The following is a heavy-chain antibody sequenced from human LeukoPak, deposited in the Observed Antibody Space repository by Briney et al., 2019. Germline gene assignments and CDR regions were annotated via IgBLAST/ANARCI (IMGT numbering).Heavy chain of an antibody. D-gene: IGHD3-22*01. CDR3: AKQRGDYYDRPALGYFDL. CDR1: GFTFTSYA. CDR2: ISGNGGNT. Sequence: PGGSLRLSCAASGFTFTSYAMDWVRQAPGEGLEWVSAISGNGGNTYYADSVKGRFNIPRDNSKNTLYLQMNSLRAEDTAVYYCAKQRGDYYDRPALGYFDLWGRGTLVTVSS. J-gene: IGHJ2*01. V-gene: IGHV3-23*01.